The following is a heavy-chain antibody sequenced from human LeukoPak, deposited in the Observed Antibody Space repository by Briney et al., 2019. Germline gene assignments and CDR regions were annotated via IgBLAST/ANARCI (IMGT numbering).Heavy chain of an antibody. D-gene: IGHD6-13*01. V-gene: IGHV3-23*01. J-gene: IGHJ3*02. Sequence: GGSLRLSCVASGFTFSSYAMSWVRQAPGKGLEWVSAISGSGGSTYYADSVKGRFTISRDNPKNTLYLQMNSLRAEDTAVYYCAKDLYDSSSGGAFDIWGQGTMVTVSS. CDR2: ISGSGGST. CDR3: AKDLYDSSSGGAFDI. CDR1: GFTFSSYA.